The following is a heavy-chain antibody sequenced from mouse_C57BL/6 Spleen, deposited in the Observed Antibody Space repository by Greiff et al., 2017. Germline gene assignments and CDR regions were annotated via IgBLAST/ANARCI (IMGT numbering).Heavy chain of an antibody. CDR2: IDPETGGT. D-gene: IGHD2-10*01. CDR1: GYTFTDYE. V-gene: IGHV1-15*01. CDR3: TTYCGDY. Sequence: VQLVESGAELVRPGASVTLSCKASGYTFTDYEMHWVKQTPVHGLEWIGAIDPETGGTAYNQKFKGKAILTADKSSSTAYMELRSLTSEDSAVYYCTTYCGDYWGQGTTLTVSS. J-gene: IGHJ2*01.